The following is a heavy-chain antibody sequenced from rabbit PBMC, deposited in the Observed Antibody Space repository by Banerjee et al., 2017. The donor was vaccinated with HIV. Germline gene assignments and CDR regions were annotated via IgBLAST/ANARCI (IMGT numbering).Heavy chain of an antibody. Sequence: QEQLVESGGGLVQPEGSLTLTCKASGFDFSSNAMCWVRQAPGKGLEWIACINTSSGSTVYATWAKGRFTISRTSSTTVALQMTSLTAADTATYFCARDLAGVIGWNFDLWGPGTLVTVS. D-gene: IGHD4-1*01. CDR2: INTSSGST. CDR3: ARDLAGVIGWNFDL. J-gene: IGHJ4*01. V-gene: IGHV1S45*01. CDR1: GFDFSSNA.